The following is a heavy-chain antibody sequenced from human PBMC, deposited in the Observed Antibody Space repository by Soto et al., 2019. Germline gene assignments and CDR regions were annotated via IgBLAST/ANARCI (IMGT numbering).Heavy chain of an antibody. V-gene: IGHV4-30-4*08. Sequence: SETLSLTCTVSGGSITSGDYYWIWIRQSPGKGPEWIGYIYHSGTTHYNPSLTSRLTVSVDTPKNPFSLMLSSVTAADTAVYYCARPLDSGWIPVDYWGQAILVTV. CDR2: IYHSGTT. D-gene: IGHD6-19*01. J-gene: IGHJ4*02. CDR1: GGSITSGDYY. CDR3: ARPLDSGWIPVDY.